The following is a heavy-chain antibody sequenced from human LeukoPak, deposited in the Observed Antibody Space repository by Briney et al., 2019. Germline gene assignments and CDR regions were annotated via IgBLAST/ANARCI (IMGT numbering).Heavy chain of an antibody. CDR1: GYTFTSYG. CDR2: ISAYNGNT. V-gene: IGHV1-18*01. J-gene: IGHJ4*02. Sequence: ASVKVSCKASGYTFTSYGISWVRQAPGQGLEWMGWISAYNGNTNYAQKLKGRVTMTTDTSTSTAYMELRSLRSDDTAVYYCARAKGPIAAAGTPRRSVFDYWGQGTLVTVSS. CDR3: ARAKGPIAAAGTPRRSVFDY. D-gene: IGHD6-13*01.